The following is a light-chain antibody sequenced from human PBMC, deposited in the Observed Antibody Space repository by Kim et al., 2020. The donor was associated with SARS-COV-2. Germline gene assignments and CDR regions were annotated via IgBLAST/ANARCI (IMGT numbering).Light chain of an antibody. J-gene: IGLJ2*01. CDR3: NSRDSNDNVV. CDR1: SLRSYY. CDR2: GKN. Sequence: VSLGPTGIITCQGNSLRSYYATWYQQKPGPAPILVIYGKNNRLSGIPDRFSGSSSGNTASLTITGTQAGDEADYYCNSRDSNDNVVFGGGTQLTVL. V-gene: IGLV3-19*01.